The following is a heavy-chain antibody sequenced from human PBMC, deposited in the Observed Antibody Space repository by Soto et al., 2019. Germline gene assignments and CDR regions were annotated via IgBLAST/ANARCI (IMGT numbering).Heavy chain of an antibody. Sequence: QVQLGQSGAEVKKPGASVKVSCRPSGYTFTAYYIHRVRQAPGQGLEWMGWVDPNSGGTRDAQNCQGRVTMTRDTSTSSVYMELNWLRSDDTALYYCALDKYGPVDYWGQGTLVTVSS. V-gene: IGHV1-2*02. J-gene: IGHJ4*02. CDR3: ALDKYGPVDY. CDR1: GYTFTAYY. CDR2: VDPNSGGT. D-gene: IGHD3-10*01.